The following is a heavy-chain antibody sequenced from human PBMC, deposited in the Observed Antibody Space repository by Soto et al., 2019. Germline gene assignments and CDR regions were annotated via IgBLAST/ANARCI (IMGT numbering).Heavy chain of an antibody. D-gene: IGHD3-3*01. CDR1: GFTFSSYS. CDR3: ARDGAVTIFGVAELFYY. V-gene: IGHV3-21*01. CDR2: ISSSSSYI. Sequence: EVQLVESGGGLVKPGGSLRLSCAASGFTFSSYSMNWVRQAPGKGLEWVSSISSSSSYIYYADSVKGRFTISRDNAKNSLYLQMNSLRAEDTAVYYCARDGAVTIFGVAELFYYWGQGTLVTVSS. J-gene: IGHJ4*02.